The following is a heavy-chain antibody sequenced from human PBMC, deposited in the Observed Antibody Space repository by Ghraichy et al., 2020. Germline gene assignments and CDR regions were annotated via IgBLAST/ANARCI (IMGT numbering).Heavy chain of an antibody. CDR3: AREDIRIVATIVYYYYGMDV. CDR1: GDSVSSNSAA. Sequence: SETLSLTCAISGDSVSSNSAAWNWIRQSPSRGLEWLGRTYYRSKWYNDYAVSVKSRITINPDTSKNQFSLQLNSVTPEDTAVYYCAREDIRIVATIVYYYYGMDVWGQGTTVTVSS. CDR2: TYYRSKWYN. D-gene: IGHD5-12*01. V-gene: IGHV6-1*01. J-gene: IGHJ6*02.